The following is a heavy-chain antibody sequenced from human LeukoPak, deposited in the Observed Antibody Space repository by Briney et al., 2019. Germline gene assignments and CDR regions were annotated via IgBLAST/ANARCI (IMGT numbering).Heavy chain of an antibody. V-gene: IGHV4-38-2*02. J-gene: IGHJ4*02. CDR1: GYSISSGYY. Sequence: PSETLSLTCTVSGYSISSGYYWGWIRQPPGKGLEWIGSIYHSGSTYYNPSLKSRVTISVDTSKNQFSLKLSSATAADTAVYYCARVRDRSSYFYDLDYWGQGTLVTVSS. CDR2: IYHSGST. D-gene: IGHD3-22*01. CDR3: ARVRDRSSYFYDLDY.